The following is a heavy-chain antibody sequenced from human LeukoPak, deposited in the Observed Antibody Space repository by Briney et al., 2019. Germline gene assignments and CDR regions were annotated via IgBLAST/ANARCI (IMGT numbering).Heavy chain of an antibody. Sequence: PSETLSLTCTVSDASMSPYYWSWIRQSPGKGLEWIAYIFHNGNTKYNPSLWSRVTISIDTSRNQVFLNLNSVTAADTAVYYCARGGYYYLDVWGKGTRVTVSS. CDR3: ARGGYYYLDV. CDR1: DASMSPYY. J-gene: IGHJ6*03. V-gene: IGHV4-59*01. CDR2: IFHNGNT.